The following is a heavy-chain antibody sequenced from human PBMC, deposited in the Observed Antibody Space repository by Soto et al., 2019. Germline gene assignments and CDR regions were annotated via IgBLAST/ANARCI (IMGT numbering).Heavy chain of an antibody. D-gene: IGHD3-22*01. V-gene: IGHV1-46*01. CDR3: ARDRIRHDSSGYYYGAFDY. CDR2: INPSGGST. Sequence: VASVKVSCKASGYTFTSYYMYWVRQAPGQGLEWMGIINPSGGSTSYAQKFQGRVTMTRDTSTSTVYMELSSLRSEDTAVYYCARDRIRHDSSGYYYGAFDYWGQGTLVTVSS. CDR1: GYTFTSYY. J-gene: IGHJ4*02.